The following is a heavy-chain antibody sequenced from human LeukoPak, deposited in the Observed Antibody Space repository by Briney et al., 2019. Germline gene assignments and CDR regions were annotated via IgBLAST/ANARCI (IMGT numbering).Heavy chain of an antibody. J-gene: IGHJ3*02. V-gene: IGHV1-58*02. CDR3: AARGSGYSYGFDAFDI. Sequence: ASVKLSRKSSGFTFTISAMQWVRQPRGQRHERVGWIVVGSGNTNYAQKFQERVTITRDMSTSTAYMELSSLRSEDTAVYYCAARGSGYSYGFDAFDIWGQGTMVTVSS. D-gene: IGHD5-18*01. CDR1: GFTFTISA. CDR2: IVVGSGNT.